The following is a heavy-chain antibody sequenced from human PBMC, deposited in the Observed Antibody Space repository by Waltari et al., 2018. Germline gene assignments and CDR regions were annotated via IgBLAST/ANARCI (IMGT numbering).Heavy chain of an antibody. J-gene: IGHJ2*01. V-gene: IGHV4-59*01. D-gene: IGHD2-15*01. CDR3: ARGTRYCSGGSCYYWYFDL. Sequence: QVQLQESGPGLVKPSETLSLTCTVSGGSISSYYWSWIRQPPGKGLEWIGYIYYSGSTNYNPSLKSRVTISVDTSKNQFSLKLSSVTAADTAVYYCARGTRYCSGGSCYYWYFDLWGRGTLVTVSS. CDR1: GGSISSYY. CDR2: IYYSGST.